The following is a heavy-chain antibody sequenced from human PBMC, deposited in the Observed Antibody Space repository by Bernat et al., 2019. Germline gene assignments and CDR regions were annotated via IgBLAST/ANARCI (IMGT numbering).Heavy chain of an antibody. D-gene: IGHD1-1*01. V-gene: IGHV1-18*01. J-gene: IGHJ4*02. Sequence: QVQLVQSGGEVKEPGASVKVSCKASGYPFTSYGITWVRQVPGQGLEWMGWISGENDNTNYAQSFQGRVTMTTDTSTSTAYMEVRSLRSDDTAVYYCARDYSFGRPLDFWGQGTLVIVSS. CDR1: GYPFTSYG. CDR3: ARDYSFGRPLDF. CDR2: ISGENDNT.